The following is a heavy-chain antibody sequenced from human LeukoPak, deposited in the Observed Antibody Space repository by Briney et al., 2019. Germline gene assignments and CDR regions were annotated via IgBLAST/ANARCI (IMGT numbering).Heavy chain of an antibody. J-gene: IGHJ4*02. V-gene: IGHV4-61*02. CDR2: IYSSGST. CDR3: ARRGSPPAAFDS. Sequence: PSQTLSLTCTVSGGSISSDSYYWNWIRQPAGKGLEWIGRIYSSGSTNYNPSLKSRVTISVDTSKTQFSLRLNSVTAADTAVYYCARRGSPPAAFDSWSQGTQVTVSS. CDR1: GGSISSDSYY. D-gene: IGHD1-26*01.